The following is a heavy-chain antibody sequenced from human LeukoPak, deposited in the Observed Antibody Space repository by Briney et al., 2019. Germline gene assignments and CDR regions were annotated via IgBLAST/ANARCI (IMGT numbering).Heavy chain of an antibody. CDR2: IYSGGST. V-gene: IGHV3-53*05. D-gene: IGHD5-18*01. CDR3: ARTPDTAMVTADYYFDY. J-gene: IGHJ4*02. CDR1: GFTVSSNY. Sequence: PGGSLRLSCAASGFTVSSNYMSWVRQAPGKGLEWVSVIYSGGSTYYADSVKGRFTISRDNSKNTLYLQMNSLRAEDTAVYYCARTPDTAMVTADYYFDYWGQGTLVTVSS.